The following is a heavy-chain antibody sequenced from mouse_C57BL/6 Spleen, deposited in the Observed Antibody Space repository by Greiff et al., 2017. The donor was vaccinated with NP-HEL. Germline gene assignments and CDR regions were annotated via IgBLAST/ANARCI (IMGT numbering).Heavy chain of an antibody. Sequence: QVHVKQSGPELVKPGASVKISCKASGYAFSSSWMNWVKQRPGKGLEWIGRIYPGDGDTNYNGKFKGKATLTADKSSSTAYMQLSSLTSEDSAVYFCARERDGGFAYWGQGTLVTVSA. J-gene: IGHJ3*01. CDR2: IYPGDGDT. CDR3: ARERDGGFAY. CDR1: GYAFSSSW. V-gene: IGHV1-82*01. D-gene: IGHD3-3*01.